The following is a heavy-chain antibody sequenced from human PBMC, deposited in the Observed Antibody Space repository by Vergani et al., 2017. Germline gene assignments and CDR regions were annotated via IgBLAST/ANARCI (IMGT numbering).Heavy chain of an antibody. CDR2: ISSDGNNK. Sequence: VQLVESGGGLVKPGGSLRLSCAASGFAFSTYAMHWVRQAPGQGLEWVAVISSDGNNKYYADSVKGRFTISRDNSKNKLYLQMNSLRAEDTAVYYCAGVTLPFMEWPPSDAFDIWGQGTMVTVSS. V-gene: IGHV3-30-3*01. D-gene: IGHD3-3*01. CDR1: GFAFSTYA. CDR3: AGVTLPFMEWPPSDAFDI. J-gene: IGHJ3*02.